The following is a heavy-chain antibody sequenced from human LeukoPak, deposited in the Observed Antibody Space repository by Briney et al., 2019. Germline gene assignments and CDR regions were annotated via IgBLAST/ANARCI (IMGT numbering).Heavy chain of an antibody. Sequence: SETLSLTCTVSGGSISSYYWSWIRQPPGKGLEWIGYIYSSGSTNYNPSLKSRVTISVDTSKNQFSLKLSSVTAADTAVYYCAREYYDILTGRPQDFDYWGQGTLVTVSS. CDR1: GGSISSYY. CDR2: IYSSGST. V-gene: IGHV4-59*08. CDR3: AREYYDILTGRPQDFDY. J-gene: IGHJ4*02. D-gene: IGHD3-9*01.